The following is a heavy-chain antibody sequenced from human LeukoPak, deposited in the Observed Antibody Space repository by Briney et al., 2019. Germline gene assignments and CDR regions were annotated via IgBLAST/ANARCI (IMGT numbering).Heavy chain of an antibody. CDR2: INHSGST. Sequence: SETLSLTCAVYGGSFSGYYWSWIRQPPGKGLEWIGEINHSGSTNYNPSLKSRVTISVDTSKNQFSLKLSSVTAADTAVYYCARDRGYGDYAYYFDYWGQGTLVTVSS. D-gene: IGHD4-17*01. CDR1: GGSFSGYY. J-gene: IGHJ4*02. V-gene: IGHV4-34*01. CDR3: ARDRGYGDYAYYFDY.